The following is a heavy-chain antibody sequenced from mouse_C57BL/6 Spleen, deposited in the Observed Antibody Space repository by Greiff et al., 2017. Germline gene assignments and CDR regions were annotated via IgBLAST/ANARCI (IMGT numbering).Heavy chain of an antibody. CDR3: ARHYSNYDWYFDV. D-gene: IGHD2-5*01. J-gene: IGHJ1*03. CDR1: GYTFTSYD. V-gene: IGHV1-85*01. Sequence: VQLQQSGPELVKPGASVKLSCKASGYTFTSYDINWVKQRPGQGLEWIGWIYPRDGSTKYNEKFKGKAPLTVDTSSSTAYMELHSLTSEDSAVYFCARHYSNYDWYFDVWGTGTTVTVSS. CDR2: IYPRDGST.